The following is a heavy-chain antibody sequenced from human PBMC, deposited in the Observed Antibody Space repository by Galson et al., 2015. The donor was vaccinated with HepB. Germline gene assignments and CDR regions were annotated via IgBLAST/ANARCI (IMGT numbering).Heavy chain of an antibody. Sequence: ETLSLTCSVSGDSMSGYYWSWIRQSPGKGLEWIGYIYYSGSTNSNPSLKSRVTMSVHTSMSEFSLKLASVTAADTAVYYCARGVGYQFSHMDVWGKGTTVTVSS. CDR3: ARGVGYQFSHMDV. CDR1: GDSMSGYY. CDR2: IYYSGST. D-gene: IGHD2-15*01. J-gene: IGHJ6*03. V-gene: IGHV4-59*01.